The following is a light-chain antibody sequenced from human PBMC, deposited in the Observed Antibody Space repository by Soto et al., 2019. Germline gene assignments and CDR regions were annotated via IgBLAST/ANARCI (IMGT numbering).Light chain of an antibody. Sequence: QSALTQPPSASGSPGQSVTISCTGTSSDVGGYNYVSWYQQYPGKAPKLMIYEVSKRPSGVPDRFSGSKSDNTASLTVSGLEAEDEADYYCCSYAGRNREVFGTGTKLTVL. J-gene: IGLJ1*01. V-gene: IGLV2-8*01. CDR2: EVS. CDR1: SSDVGGYNY. CDR3: CSYAGRNREV.